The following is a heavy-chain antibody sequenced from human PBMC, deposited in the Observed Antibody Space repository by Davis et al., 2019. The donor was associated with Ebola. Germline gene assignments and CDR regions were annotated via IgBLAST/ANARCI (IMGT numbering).Heavy chain of an antibody. V-gene: IGHV4-31*03. CDR2: IYYSGST. J-gene: IGHJ6*03. CDR1: GGSISRGGSY. D-gene: IGHD3-22*01. CDR3: ARDLRYDSSGYDYYFYMDV. Sequence: LRLSCTVSGGSISRGGSYWTWIRQHPGKGLEWIGYIYYSGSTYYKPSLKSRVTISLNTSKNQFSLNLYSVTAADTAVYYCARDLRYDSSGYDYYFYMDVWGKGTTVTISS.